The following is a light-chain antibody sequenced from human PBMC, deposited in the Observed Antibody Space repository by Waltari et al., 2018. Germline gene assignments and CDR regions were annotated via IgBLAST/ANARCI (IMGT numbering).Light chain of an antibody. CDR2: KVS. V-gene: IGKV2-30*01. CDR3: MQGTHFPYS. CDR1: QSLLYSNGNTF. Sequence: DFVMTQSPLSLPITPGQPASMTCRSSQSLLYSNGNTFLSWFLQKPGQPPRRLIYKVSNRDSGVPDRFSGSGTGTDFTLKISRVEAEDVGIYYCMQGTHFPYSFGQGTKVEIK. J-gene: IGKJ2*03.